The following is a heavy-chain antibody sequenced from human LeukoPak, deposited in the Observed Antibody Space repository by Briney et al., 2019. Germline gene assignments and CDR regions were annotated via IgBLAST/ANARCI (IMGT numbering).Heavy chain of an antibody. D-gene: IGHD3-16*01. Sequence: GGSLRLSCAASGFTFSSYWLNWVRQAPGKGLEWVSYISSSSSTIYYADSVKGRFTISRDNAKNSLYLQMNSLRAEDTAVYYCVRAAIGALYYFDYWGQGTLVTVSS. CDR1: GFTFSSYW. J-gene: IGHJ4*02. V-gene: IGHV3-48*01. CDR2: ISSSSSTI. CDR3: VRAAIGALYYFDY.